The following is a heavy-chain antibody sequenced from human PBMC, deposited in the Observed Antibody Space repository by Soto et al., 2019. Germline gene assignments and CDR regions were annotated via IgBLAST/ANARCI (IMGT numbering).Heavy chain of an antibody. CDR2: IYPGDSDT. J-gene: IGHJ6*03. CDR3: ARFAYSNYVYYYMDV. V-gene: IGHV5-51*01. D-gene: IGHD4-4*01. CDR1: GYSFTSYW. Sequence: HGESLKMSCKGSGYSFTSYWIGWVRQMPGKGLEWMGIIYPGDSDTRYSPSFQGQVTISADKSISTAYLQWSSLKASDTAMYYCARFAYSNYVYYYMDVWGKGTTVTVSS.